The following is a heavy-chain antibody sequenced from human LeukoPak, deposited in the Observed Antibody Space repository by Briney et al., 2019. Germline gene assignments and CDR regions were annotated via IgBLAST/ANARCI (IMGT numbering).Heavy chain of an antibody. Sequence: ASVKVSCKASGYTFTSYGISWVRQAPGQGLEWIGWISAYNSNTNYAQKLQGRVTMTTDTSTSTAYMELRSLRSDDTAVYYCARDHDGSGRIRRYFDYWGQGTLVTVSS. J-gene: IGHJ4*02. V-gene: IGHV1-18*01. CDR2: ISAYNSNT. CDR1: GYTFTSYG. D-gene: IGHD3-10*01. CDR3: ARDHDGSGRIRRYFDY.